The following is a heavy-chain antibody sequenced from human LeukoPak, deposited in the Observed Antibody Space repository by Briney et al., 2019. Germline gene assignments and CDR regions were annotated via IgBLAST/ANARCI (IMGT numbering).Heavy chain of an antibody. V-gene: IGHV3-30-3*01. CDR3: AREVYGGNRGGNWFDP. CDR1: GFTFSSYA. J-gene: IGHJ5*02. D-gene: IGHD4-23*01. Sequence: QPGRSLRLSCAASGFTFSSYAMHWVRQAPGKGLEWVAVISYDGSNKYYADSVKGRFTISRDNSKNTLYLQMNSLRAEDTAVYYCAREVYGGNRGGNWFDPWGRGTLVTVSS. CDR2: ISYDGSNK.